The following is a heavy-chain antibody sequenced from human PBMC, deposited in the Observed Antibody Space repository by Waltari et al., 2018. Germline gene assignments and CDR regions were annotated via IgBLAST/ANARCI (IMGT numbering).Heavy chain of an antibody. D-gene: IGHD6-19*01. Sequence: QVQLVQSGAEVKKPGASVKVSCKASGYTFTGYYMHWVRQAPGQGLEWMGRINRNSGGTNNAQKFQGRVTMTRDTSISTAYMELSRLRSDDTAVYYCARDLLAVAGTSGYWGQGTLVTVSS. CDR3: ARDLLAVAGTSGY. CDR1: GYTFTGYY. J-gene: IGHJ4*02. V-gene: IGHV1-2*02. CDR2: INRNSGGT.